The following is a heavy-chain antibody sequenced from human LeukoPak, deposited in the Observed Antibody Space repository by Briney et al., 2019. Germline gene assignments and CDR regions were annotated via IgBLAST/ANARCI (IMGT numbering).Heavy chain of an antibody. J-gene: IGHJ4*02. Sequence: PSETLSLTCAVYGGSFSGYYWSWIRQPPGKGLEWIGEINHSGSTNYNPSLKSRVTISVDASKNLFSLRVDSVAAADTAVYYCARPTGNKSGYYYFEDWGQGSLVAVSS. CDR1: GGSFSGYY. CDR3: ARPTGNKSGYYYFED. V-gene: IGHV4-34*01. D-gene: IGHD3-22*01. CDR2: INHSGST.